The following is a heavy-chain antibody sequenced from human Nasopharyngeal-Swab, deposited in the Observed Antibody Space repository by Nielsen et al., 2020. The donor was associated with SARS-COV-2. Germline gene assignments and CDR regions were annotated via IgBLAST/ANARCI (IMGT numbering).Heavy chain of an antibody. CDR2: IGTAGDT. J-gene: IGHJ5*02. D-gene: IGHD6-13*01. Sequence: GESLKISCAASGFTFSSYDMHWVRQATGKGLEWVSAIGTAGDTYYPGSVKGRFTISRENAKNSLYLQMNSLRAGDTAVYYCAVSSWQDFDPWGQGTLVTVSS. CDR1: GFTFSSYD. CDR3: AVSSWQDFDP. V-gene: IGHV3-13*04.